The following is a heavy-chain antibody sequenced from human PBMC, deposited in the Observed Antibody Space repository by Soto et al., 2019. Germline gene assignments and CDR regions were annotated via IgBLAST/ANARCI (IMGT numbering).Heavy chain of an antibody. J-gene: IGHJ4*02. CDR3: ARDLAGNDYFDY. CDR2: IIPIFGTA. CDR1: GGTFSSYA. D-gene: IGHD6-19*01. V-gene: IGHV1-69*13. Sequence: SVKVSCKASGGTFSSYAISWVRQAPGQGLEWMGGIIPIFGTANYAQKFQGRVTITADESTSTAYMELSRLRSDDTAVYYCARDLAGNDYFDYWGQGTLVTVSS.